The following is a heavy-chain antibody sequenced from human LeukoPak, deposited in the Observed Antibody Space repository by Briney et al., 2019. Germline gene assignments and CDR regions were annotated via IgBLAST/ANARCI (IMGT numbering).Heavy chain of an antibody. CDR3: ASRDQAAAGTDY. V-gene: IGHV3-30-3*01. Sequence: GGSLRLSCAASGFTFSSYWMNWARQAPGKGLEWVAVISYDGSNKYYADSVKGRFTISRDNSKNTLYLQMNSLRLEDTAVYYCASRDQAAAGTDYWGQGTLVTVSS. CDR2: ISYDGSNK. D-gene: IGHD6-13*01. CDR1: GFTFSSYW. J-gene: IGHJ4*02.